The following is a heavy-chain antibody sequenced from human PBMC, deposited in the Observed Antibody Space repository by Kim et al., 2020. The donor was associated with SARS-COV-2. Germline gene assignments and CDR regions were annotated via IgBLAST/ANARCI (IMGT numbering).Heavy chain of an antibody. CDR1: GFTFTSSA. J-gene: IGHJ6*02. D-gene: IGHD3-22*01. CDR2: IVVGSGNT. V-gene: IGHV1-58*01. Sequence: SVKVSCKASGFTFTSSAVQWVRQARGQRLEWIGWIVVGSGNTNYAQKSQERVTITRDMSTSTAYMELSSLRSEDTAVYYCAADWYYYDSSGYLRNNYYYYGMDVWVQGATVTVSS. CDR3: AADWYYYDSSGYLRNNYYYYGMDV.